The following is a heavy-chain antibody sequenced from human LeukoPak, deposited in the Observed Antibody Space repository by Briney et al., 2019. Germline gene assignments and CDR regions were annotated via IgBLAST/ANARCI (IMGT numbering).Heavy chain of an antibody. CDR1: GYTFTSYD. CDR2: MNPNSGNT. Sequence: ASVKVSCKASGYTFTSYDINWVRQATGQGLEWMGWMNPNSGNTGYAQKFQGRVTMTRNTSISTAYMELSSLRSEDTAVYYCARGDILTGYHLLPYYFDYWGQGTLVTVSS. V-gene: IGHV1-8*01. J-gene: IGHJ4*02. CDR3: ARGDILTGYHLLPYYFDY. D-gene: IGHD3-9*01.